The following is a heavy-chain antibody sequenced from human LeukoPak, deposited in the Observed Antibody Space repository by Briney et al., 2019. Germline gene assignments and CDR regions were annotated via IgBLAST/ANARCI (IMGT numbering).Heavy chain of an antibody. V-gene: IGHV1-18*01. J-gene: IGHJ4*02. Sequence: ASVKVSCKASGYTFTSYGISWVRQAPGQGLEWMGWISAYNGNTNYAQKLQGRVTMTTDTSTSTAYMELSRLRSDDTAVYYCARERRNGGYDYWGQGTLVTVSS. D-gene: IGHD4-17*01. CDR2: ISAYNGNT. CDR3: ARERRNGGYDY. CDR1: GYTFTSYG.